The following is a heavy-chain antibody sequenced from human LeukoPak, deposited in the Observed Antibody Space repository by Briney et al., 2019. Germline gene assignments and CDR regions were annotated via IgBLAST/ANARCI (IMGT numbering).Heavy chain of an antibody. CDR2: MNPNSGNT. D-gene: IGHD3-22*01. CDR1: GYTFTSYD. Sequence: GESLKISCKGSGYTFTSYDINWVRQATGQGLEWMGWMNPNSGNTGYAQKFQGRVTITRNTSISTAYMELSSLRSEDTAVYYCARGRKDSSLYYFDYWGQGTLVTVSS. CDR3: ARGRKDSSLYYFDY. J-gene: IGHJ4*02. V-gene: IGHV1-8*03.